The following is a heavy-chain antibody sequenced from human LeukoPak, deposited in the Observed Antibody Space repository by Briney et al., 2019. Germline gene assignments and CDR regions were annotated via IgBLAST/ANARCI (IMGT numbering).Heavy chain of an antibody. Sequence: GESLKISCKGSGYSFTRYWIGWVRRMPGKGLEWMGIIYPGDSDTRYSPSFQGQVTISADKSISTAYLQWSSLKASETAMYYCARLRVAGTVDAFDIWGLGTMVTVSS. V-gene: IGHV5-51*01. J-gene: IGHJ3*02. CDR3: ARLRVAGTVDAFDI. D-gene: IGHD1-14*01. CDR2: IYPGDSDT. CDR1: GYSFTRYW.